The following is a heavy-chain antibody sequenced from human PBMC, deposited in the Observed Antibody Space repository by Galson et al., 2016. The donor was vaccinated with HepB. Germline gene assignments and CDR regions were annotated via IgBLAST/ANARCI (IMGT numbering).Heavy chain of an antibody. CDR2: INTDNGEP. J-gene: IGHJ5*02. CDR3: ARDRRGYWFDP. V-gene: IGHV1-3*04. Sequence: SVKVSCKASGYTFTSNAIQWVRQAPGQSLEWMGWINTDNGEPNYSQKFQGRVTISRDTSASTAYVELSSLRSEDTAVYYWARDRRGYWFDPWGQGTLVTVSS. CDR1: GYTFTSNA.